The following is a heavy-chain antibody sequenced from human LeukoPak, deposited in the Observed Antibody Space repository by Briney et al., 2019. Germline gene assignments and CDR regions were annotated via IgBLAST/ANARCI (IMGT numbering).Heavy chain of an antibody. CDR2: INHSGST. V-gene: IGHV4-34*01. J-gene: IGHJ5*02. D-gene: IGHD3-3*02. CDR3: ARVSRGFDP. Sequence: SSETLSLTCAVYGGSFSGYYWSWIRQPPGKGLEWIGEINHSGSTNYNPSLKSRVTMSVDTSKDQFSLKLSSVTAADTAVYYCARVSRGFDPWGQGTLVTVSS. CDR1: GGSFSGYY.